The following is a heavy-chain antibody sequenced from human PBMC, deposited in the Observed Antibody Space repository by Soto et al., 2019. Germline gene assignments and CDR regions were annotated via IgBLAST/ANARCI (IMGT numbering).Heavy chain of an antibody. J-gene: IGHJ4*02. CDR2: IYNIGGT. V-gene: IGHV4-30-4*01. CDR1: GGSINNGYYY. CDR3: ARGPSSDTVDY. Sequence: QVQLQESGPGLVEPSQTLSLTCTVSGGSINNGYYYWSWIRQSPGKGLEWGGHIYNIGGTYSNPSLEXRXTXSXXTPNNPFSLKLTSVTAADTAVYYCARGPSSDTVDYWGQGTLVTVSS. D-gene: IGHD3-10*01.